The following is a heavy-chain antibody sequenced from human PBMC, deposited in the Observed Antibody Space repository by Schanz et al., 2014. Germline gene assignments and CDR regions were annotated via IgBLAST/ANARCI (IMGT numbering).Heavy chain of an antibody. J-gene: IGHJ6*02. D-gene: IGHD1-26*01. Sequence: QVQLQESGPGLVKPSETLSLTCTVSGVSIGGYYWSWIRQPPGKGLEWIGYIFFSGSTTYNPSFNSRVTISIYMTKTQFALTLTCVTAADTAVYYCARLGVGDKAYYYYGTDVWGQGTTVLVSS. V-gene: IGHV4-59*08. CDR3: ARLGVGDKAYYYYGTDV. CDR1: GVSIGGYY. CDR2: IFFSGST.